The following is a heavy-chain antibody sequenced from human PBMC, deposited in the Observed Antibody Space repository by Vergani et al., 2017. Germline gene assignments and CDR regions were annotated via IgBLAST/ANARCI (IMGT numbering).Heavy chain of an antibody. CDR1: GGTFSSYA. Sequence: QVQLVQSGAEVKKPGSSVKVSCKASGGTFSSYAISWVRQAPGQGLEWMGGIIPIFGTANYAQKFQGRVPITADESTVTAYMELRSLRSEDTDVYYCARDPEAGYGGNPGGLDYWGQGTLVTASS. J-gene: IGHJ4*02. V-gene: IGHV1-69*01. D-gene: IGHD4-23*01. CDR2: IIPIFGTA. CDR3: ARDPEAGYGGNPGGLDY.